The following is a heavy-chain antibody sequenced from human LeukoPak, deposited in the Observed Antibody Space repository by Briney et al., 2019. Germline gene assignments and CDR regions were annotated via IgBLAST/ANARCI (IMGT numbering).Heavy chain of an antibody. CDR3: AKASYYYGSGGKYCFDY. J-gene: IGHJ4*02. CDR1: GFTFSSYW. CDR2: IKQDGSEK. D-gene: IGHD3-10*01. Sequence: GGSLRLSCAASGFTFSSYWMSWVRQAPGKGLEWVANIKQDGSEKYYVDSVKGRFTISRDNAKNSLYLQMNSLRAEDTAVYYCAKASYYYGSGGKYCFDYWGQGTLVTVSS. V-gene: IGHV3-7*03.